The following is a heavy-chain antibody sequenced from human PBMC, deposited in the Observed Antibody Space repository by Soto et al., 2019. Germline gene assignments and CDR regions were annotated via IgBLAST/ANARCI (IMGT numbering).Heavy chain of an antibody. CDR2: ISGSGATT. D-gene: IGHD6-13*01. CDR3: AKSFSSNWYDYFDY. Sequence: VGSLRLSCAASGITFIADAMSWVRQAPGKGLEWVSAISGSGATTYYADSAKGRFTISRDKSKNTLYLQMNSLRAEDTALYYCAKSFSSNWYDYFDYWGQGSLVTVSS. V-gene: IGHV3-23*01. CDR1: GITFIADA. J-gene: IGHJ4*02.